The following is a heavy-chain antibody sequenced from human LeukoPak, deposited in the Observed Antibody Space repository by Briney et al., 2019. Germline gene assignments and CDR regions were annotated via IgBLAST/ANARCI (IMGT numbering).Heavy chain of an antibody. J-gene: IGHJ2*01. D-gene: IGHD4-17*01. CDR2: MNPNSGNT. V-gene: IGHV1-8*03. Sequence: ASVKVSCKASGYTFTSYDINWVRQATGQGLEWMGWMNPNSGNTGYAQKFRGRVTITRNTSISTAYMELSSLRSEDTAVYYCARAYGDYTTGNWYFDLWGRGTLVTVSS. CDR3: ARAYGDYTTGNWYFDL. CDR1: GYTFTSYD.